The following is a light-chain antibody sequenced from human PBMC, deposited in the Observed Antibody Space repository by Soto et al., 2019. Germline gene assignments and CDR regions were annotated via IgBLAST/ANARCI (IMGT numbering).Light chain of an antibody. CDR3: QQLNAYPLT. J-gene: IGKJ5*01. Sequence: DIQLTQSPSFLSASLGEGVSIXYRASQGISSYLAWFQQKPGRAPNLLIYGASTLQSGVPSRFSGSGSGTDFTLTISNLQPEDFATYYCQQLNAYPLTFGQGTRLEI. CDR1: QGISSY. CDR2: GAS. V-gene: IGKV1-9*01.